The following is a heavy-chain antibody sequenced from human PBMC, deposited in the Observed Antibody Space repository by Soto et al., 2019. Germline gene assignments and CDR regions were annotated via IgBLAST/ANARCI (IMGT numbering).Heavy chain of an antibody. J-gene: IGHJ5*02. Sequence: SETLSLTCTVSGGSISSGGHYWSCIRQHPGKGLEWIGYILYSGRTYYNPSLKSRVTISVYTSNNQFSLKLSSVTAADTAVYYCARFVRDGYNLGGPGPGWFDPWGQGTLVTVSS. CDR3: ARFVRDGYNLGGPGPGWFDP. CDR1: GGSISSGGHY. CDR2: ILYSGRT. V-gene: IGHV4-31*03. D-gene: IGHD5-12*01.